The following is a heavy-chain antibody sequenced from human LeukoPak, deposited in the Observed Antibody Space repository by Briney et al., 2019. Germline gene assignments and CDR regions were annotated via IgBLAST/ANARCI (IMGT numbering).Heavy chain of an antibody. CDR1: GGSITSSSYY. Sequence: PSETLSLTGTVSGGSITSSSYYWGWIRQPPAKGLEWVGTIHYTGTTYYNPSLKSRVTISVDTSKNQFSLRLSSVTAADTAVYFCATSESYYRAPDYWGQGTLVTVSS. J-gene: IGHJ4*02. V-gene: IGHV4-39*01. CDR2: IHYTGTT. CDR3: ATSESYYRAPDY. D-gene: IGHD3-10*01.